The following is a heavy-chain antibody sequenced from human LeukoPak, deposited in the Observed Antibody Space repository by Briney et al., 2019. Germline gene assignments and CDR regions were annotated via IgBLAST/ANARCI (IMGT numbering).Heavy chain of an antibody. J-gene: IGHJ4*02. CDR2: MNRNSGNT. V-gene: IGHV1-8*03. Sequence: ASVKVSCKASGYTFTSYDINWVRQATGQGLEWMGWMNRNSGNTGYAQKFQGRVTITRNTSISTAYMELSSLRSEDTAVYYCARVYVPQSNSGSYYYFDYWGQGTLVTVSS. D-gene: IGHD1-26*01. CDR1: GYTFTSYD. CDR3: ARVYVPQSNSGSYYYFDY.